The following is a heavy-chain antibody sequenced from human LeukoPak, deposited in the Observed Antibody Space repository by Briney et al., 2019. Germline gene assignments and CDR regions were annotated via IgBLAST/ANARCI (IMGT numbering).Heavy chain of an antibody. V-gene: IGHV3-30*18. CDR2: ISYDGTNE. D-gene: IGHD2-15*01. J-gene: IGHJ4*01. CDR1: GFIFSGSV. CDR3: AKDSGGSVLED. Sequence: GGSLRLSCAASGFIFSGSVMHWVRQAPGKGLEWVAIISYDGTNENYGDSVKGRFTISRDNSKSTLYLHMNSLRHNDTAVYYCAKDSGGSVLEDWGHGSLVIVSS.